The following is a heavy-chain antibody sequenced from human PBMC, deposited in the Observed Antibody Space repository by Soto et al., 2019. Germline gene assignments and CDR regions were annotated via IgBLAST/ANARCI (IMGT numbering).Heavy chain of an antibody. J-gene: IGHJ4*02. D-gene: IGHD4-17*01. Sequence: QVQLQESGPGLVKPSETLSLTYTVSGASIKNYYWTWIRQPPGKGLEWIGYISYSGSINYNPSLKSRVTLSVDASKNQFSLKLTSVTAADTAIYYCARGDHYGGDWGQGTLVTVSS. CDR1: GASIKNYY. CDR3: ARGDHYGGD. CDR2: ISYSGSI. V-gene: IGHV4-59*01.